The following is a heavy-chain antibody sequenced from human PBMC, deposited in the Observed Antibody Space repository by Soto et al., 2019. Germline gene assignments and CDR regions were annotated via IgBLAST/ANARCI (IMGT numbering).Heavy chain of an antibody. CDR1: GGSISSYY. V-gene: IGHV4-59*01. Sequence: SETLSLTCTVSGGSISSYYWSWIRQPPGKGLEWIGYIYYSGSTNYNPSLKSRVTISVDTSKNQFSLKLSSVTAADTAVYYCARDFHHDDSSGYWNWFDPWGQGTLVTVSS. CDR2: IYYSGST. J-gene: IGHJ5*02. CDR3: ARDFHHDDSSGYWNWFDP. D-gene: IGHD3-22*01.